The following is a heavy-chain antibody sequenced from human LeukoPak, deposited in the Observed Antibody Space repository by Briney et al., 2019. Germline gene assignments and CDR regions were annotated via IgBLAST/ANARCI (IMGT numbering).Heavy chain of an antibody. CDR3: AREILYCSGGSCYSGWFDP. CDR2: IYHSGST. D-gene: IGHD2-15*01. V-gene: IGHV4-38-2*02. J-gene: IGHJ5*02. Sequence: PSETLSLTCTVSGYSISSGYYWGWIRQPPGKGLEWIGSIYHSGSTYYNPSLKSRVTISVDTSKNQFSLKLSSVTAADTAVYYCAREILYCSGGSCYSGWFDPWGQGTLVTVSS. CDR1: GYSISSGYY.